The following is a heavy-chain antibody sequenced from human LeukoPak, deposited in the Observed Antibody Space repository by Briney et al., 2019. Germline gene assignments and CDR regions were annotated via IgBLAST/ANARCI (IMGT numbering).Heavy chain of an antibody. V-gene: IGHV3-23*01. Sequence: PGGSLRLSCAASGFTFSTYATSWVRQAPGKGLEWVSGISATGGSTYYADSVKGRFTISRDNSKNTLYLQVNSLRAEDTAVYYCAKRTAAVPYFYYGMDVWGQGTTVTVSS. D-gene: IGHD6-13*01. CDR1: GFTFSTYA. CDR2: ISATGGST. J-gene: IGHJ6*02. CDR3: AKRTAAVPYFYYGMDV.